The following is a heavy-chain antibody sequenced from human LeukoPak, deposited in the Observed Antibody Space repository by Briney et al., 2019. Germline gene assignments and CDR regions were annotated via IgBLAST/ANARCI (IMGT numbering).Heavy chain of an antibody. Sequence: PSETLSLTCTVSGGSISNYYWSWIRQSAGKGLEWIGRIYTSGSTNYNPSLKSRVSMSVDTYKNQFSLRLRSVTAADTAVYYCARESGYYYDTSGYTFDYWGQGILVSVSS. CDR3: ARESGYYYDTSGYTFDY. CDR2: IYTSGST. J-gene: IGHJ4*02. D-gene: IGHD3-22*01. V-gene: IGHV4-4*07. CDR1: GGSISNYY.